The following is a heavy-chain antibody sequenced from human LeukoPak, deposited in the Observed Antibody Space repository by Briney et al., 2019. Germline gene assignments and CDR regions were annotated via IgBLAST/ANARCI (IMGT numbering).Heavy chain of an antibody. V-gene: IGHV1-18*04. J-gene: IGHJ4*02. Sequence: ASVTVSCKASGYTFTIYYMHWVRQAPGQGLEWMGWISAYNGNTNYAQKLQGRVTMTTDTSTSTAYMELRSLRSDDTAVYYCARSDWGIAGGVYYWGQGTLVTVSS. CDR1: GYTFTIYY. CDR3: ARSDWGIAGGVYY. D-gene: IGHD6-13*01. CDR2: ISAYNGNT.